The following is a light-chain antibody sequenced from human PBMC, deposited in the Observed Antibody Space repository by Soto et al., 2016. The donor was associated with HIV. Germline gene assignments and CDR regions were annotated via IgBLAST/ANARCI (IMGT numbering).Light chain of an antibody. V-gene: IGLV3-19*01. CDR2: AKT. CDR1: SLKDYY. CDR3: NSRDTSGYHLI. Sequence: SSELTQDPAVSVALGQTVRITCQGDSLKDYYASWYQQKPGQAPVLVIYAKTNRPSGIPDRFSGSSSGNTASLTITGAQAEDEADYYCNSRDTSGYHLIFGGGTKLTVL. J-gene: IGLJ2*01.